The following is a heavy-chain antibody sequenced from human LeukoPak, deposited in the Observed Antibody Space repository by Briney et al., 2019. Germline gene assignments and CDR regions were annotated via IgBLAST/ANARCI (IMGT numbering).Heavy chain of an antibody. CDR1: GYTFTGYY. CDR2: IIPIFGTA. V-gene: IGHV1-69*06. D-gene: IGHD3-10*01. J-gene: IGHJ4*02. Sequence: SVKVSCKASGYTFTGYYMHWVRQAPGQGLEWMGGIIPIFGTANYAQKFQGRVTITADKSTSTAYMELSSLRSDDTAVYYCAREGWFEPFDYWGQGTLVTVSS. CDR3: AREGWFEPFDY.